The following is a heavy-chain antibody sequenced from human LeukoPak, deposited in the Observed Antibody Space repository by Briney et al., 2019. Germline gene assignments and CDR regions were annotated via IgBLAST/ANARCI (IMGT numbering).Heavy chain of an antibody. J-gene: IGHJ4*02. D-gene: IGHD3-10*01. V-gene: IGHV4-4*02. CDR3: ARVPYYGSGSYYLDY. CDR1: GGSISSSNW. CDR2: IYHSGST. Sequence: RPSETLSLTCTVSGGSISSSNWWSWVRQPPGKGLEWIGEIYHSGSTNYNPSLKSRVTISVDKSKNQFSLKLSSVTAADTAVYYCARVPYYGSGSYYLDYWGQGTLVTVSS.